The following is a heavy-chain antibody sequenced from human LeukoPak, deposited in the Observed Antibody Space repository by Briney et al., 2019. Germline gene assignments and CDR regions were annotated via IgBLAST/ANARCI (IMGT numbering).Heavy chain of an antibody. V-gene: IGHV3-30*18. Sequence: PGGSLRLSCAASGFTFSSYGMHWVRQAPGKGLEWVAVISYDGSNKYYADSVKGRFTISRDNSKNTLYLQMNSLRAEDTAVYYCAKSGYSYAFDYWGQGALVTVSS. CDR3: AKSGYSYAFDY. J-gene: IGHJ4*02. D-gene: IGHD5-18*01. CDR1: GFTFSSYG. CDR2: ISYDGSNK.